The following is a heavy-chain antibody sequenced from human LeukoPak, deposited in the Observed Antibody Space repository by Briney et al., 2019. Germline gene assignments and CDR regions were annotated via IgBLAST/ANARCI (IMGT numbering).Heavy chain of an antibody. CDR3: ARAVTTVTTYYYYYMDV. CDR1: GFTFSSYG. V-gene: IGHV3-23*01. J-gene: IGHJ6*03. CDR2: ISGSGGST. Sequence: GGSLRLSCAASGFTFSSYGMSWVRQAPGKGLEWVSAISGSGGSTYYADSVKGRFTISRDNSKNTLYLQMNSLRAEDTALYYCARAVTTVTTYYYYYMDVWGKGTTVTVSS. D-gene: IGHD4-17*01.